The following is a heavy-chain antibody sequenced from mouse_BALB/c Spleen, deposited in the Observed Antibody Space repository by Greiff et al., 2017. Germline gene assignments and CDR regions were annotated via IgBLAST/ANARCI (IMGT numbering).Heavy chain of an antibody. Sequence: EVHLVESGGGLVQPGGSQKLSCAASGFTFSDYGMAWVRQAPGKGPEWVAFISNLAYSIYYADTVTGRFTISRENAKNTLYLEMSSLRSEDTAMYYCARVYGSSPYYAMDYWGQGTSVTVSS. CDR3: ARVYGSSPYYAMDY. CDR1: GFTFSDYG. V-gene: IGHV5-15*02. CDR2: ISNLAYSI. J-gene: IGHJ4*01. D-gene: IGHD1-1*01.